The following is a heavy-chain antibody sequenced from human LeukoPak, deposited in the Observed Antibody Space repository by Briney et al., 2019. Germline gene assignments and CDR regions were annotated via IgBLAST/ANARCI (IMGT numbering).Heavy chain of an antibody. CDR3: AKAKAKSGSYYFDY. Sequence: PGGSLRLSCAASGFTFSGYWMTWVRQAPGKGLEWVSAISGSGDRIYYADSVKGRFTISRDNSKNTLYLQMNTMRGEDTAVYFCAKAKAKSGSYYFDYWGQGTLVTVSS. CDR1: GFTFSGYW. D-gene: IGHD1-26*01. CDR2: ISGSGDRI. J-gene: IGHJ4*02. V-gene: IGHV3-23*01.